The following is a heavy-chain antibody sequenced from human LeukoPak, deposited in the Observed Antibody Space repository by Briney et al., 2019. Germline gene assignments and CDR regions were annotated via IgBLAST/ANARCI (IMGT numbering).Heavy chain of an antibody. D-gene: IGHD2-8*01. CDR1: GGSISSRNW. V-gene: IGHV4-4*02. CDR3: ARDNGAIRAYYYHGMDV. CDR2: IYHSGSI. Sequence: SSETLSLTCAVSGGSISSRNWWSWVRQPPGKGLEWIGEIYHSGSINYNPSLKSRVTISVDKSKNQLSLRLTPVTAADTAVYYCARDNGAIRAYYYHGMDVWGQGTTVTVSS. J-gene: IGHJ6*02.